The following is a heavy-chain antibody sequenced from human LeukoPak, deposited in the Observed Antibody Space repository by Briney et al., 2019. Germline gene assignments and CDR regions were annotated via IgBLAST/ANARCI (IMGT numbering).Heavy chain of an antibody. D-gene: IGHD3-16*01. V-gene: IGHV4-38-2*01. CDR2: IHYSGST. Sequence: SETLSLTCAVAGYSISTGNHWGWIRQSPEKGLEWIGSIHYSGSTLYNPSLNSRVTISIATSKNQLSLRLNPVTAADTAVYYCASLGGYQNGNFDFWGQGTLVTVSS. J-gene: IGHJ4*02. CDR1: GYSISTGNH. CDR3: ASLGGYQNGNFDF.